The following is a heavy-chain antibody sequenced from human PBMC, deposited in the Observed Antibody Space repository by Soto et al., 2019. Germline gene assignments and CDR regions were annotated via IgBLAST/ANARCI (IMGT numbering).Heavy chain of an antibody. CDR3: AKDRNYPRDCFHY. CDR1: GFTLSSYG. CDR2: ISPNGQGI. Sequence: GGSLRLSCAASGFTLSSYGMSWVRQTPGKGLEWVSAISPNGQGIYYADSVRGRFTISRDTFKNTVFLHMDSLRAEDTAVYYCAKDRNYPRDCFHYWGQGTLVTVSS. D-gene: IGHD1-7*01. V-gene: IGHV3-23*01. J-gene: IGHJ4*02.